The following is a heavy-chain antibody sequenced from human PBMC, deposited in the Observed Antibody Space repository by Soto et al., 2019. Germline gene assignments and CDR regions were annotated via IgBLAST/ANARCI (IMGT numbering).Heavy chain of an antibody. CDR3: ARPFMYSSSWFDY. Sequence: GGSLRLSCAASGFTFSSYGMHWVRQAPGKGLEWVAVIWYDGSNKYYADSVKGRFTISRDNSKNTLYLQMNSLRAEDTAVYYCARPFMYSSSWFDYWGQGTLVTVSS. D-gene: IGHD6-13*01. J-gene: IGHJ4*02. V-gene: IGHV3-33*01. CDR2: IWYDGSNK. CDR1: GFTFSSYG.